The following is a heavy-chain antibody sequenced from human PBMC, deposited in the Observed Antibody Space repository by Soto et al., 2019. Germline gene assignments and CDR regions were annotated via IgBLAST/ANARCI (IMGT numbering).Heavy chain of an antibody. CDR3: VGGSLLH. J-gene: IGHJ4*02. V-gene: IGHV3-30*04. Sequence: GGSLTLSCAASGHSFSNYAMHWVRQAPGKGLEWVTMISHNVSIQFYADSVKGRFTISRDNSKDTLYLQMNSLTPADTAVYYCVGGSLLHWGQGTPVTVSS. CDR2: ISHNVSIQ. CDR1: GHSFSNYA.